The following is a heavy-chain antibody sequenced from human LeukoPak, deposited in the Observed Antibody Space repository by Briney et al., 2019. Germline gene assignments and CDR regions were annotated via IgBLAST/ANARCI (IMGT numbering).Heavy chain of an antibody. D-gene: IGHD6-19*01. CDR3: ARESPAGTGDNWFDP. CDR1: GFTFSSYS. J-gene: IGHJ5*02. CDR2: IYSGGST. Sequence: GGSLRLSCAASGFTFSSYSMSWVRQAPGKGLEWVSVIYSGGSTYYADSVKGRFTISRDNSKNTLYLQMNSLRAEDTAVYYCARESPAGTGDNWFDPWGQGTLVTVSS. V-gene: IGHV3-53*01.